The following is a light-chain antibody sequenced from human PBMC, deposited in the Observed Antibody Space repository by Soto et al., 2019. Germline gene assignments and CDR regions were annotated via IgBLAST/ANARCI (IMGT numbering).Light chain of an antibody. CDR3: QQYSSYSLT. J-gene: IGKJ4*01. CDR2: DAS. V-gene: IGKV1-5*01. Sequence: DIQMTQSPSTLSASVGDRVTISCRASQSVSAWLAWYQQKPGKAPKLLISDASSLKSGVPSRFSGSGYETEFTLTISSLQPEDFATYYCQQYSSYSLTFDGGTKLEI. CDR1: QSVSAW.